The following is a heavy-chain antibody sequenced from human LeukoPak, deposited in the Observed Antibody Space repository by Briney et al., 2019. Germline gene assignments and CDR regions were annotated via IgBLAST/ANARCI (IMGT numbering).Heavy chain of an antibody. Sequence: SETLSLTCTVSGGSISSGGYYWSWIRQHPGKGLEWIGYIYHSGSTYYNPSLKSRVTISVDRSKNQFSLKLSSVTAADTAVYYCARDKVRYCSGGSCYYYGMDVWGKGTTVTVSS. V-gene: IGHV4-30-2*01. D-gene: IGHD2-15*01. CDR3: ARDKVRYCSGGSCYYYGMDV. J-gene: IGHJ6*04. CDR1: GGSISSGGYY. CDR2: IYHSGST.